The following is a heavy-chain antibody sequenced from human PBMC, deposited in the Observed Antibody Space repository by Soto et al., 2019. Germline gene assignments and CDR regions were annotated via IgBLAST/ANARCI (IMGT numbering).Heavy chain of an antibody. D-gene: IGHD3-3*01. CDR3: ARQVAFWSGYYPCYFDY. CDR2: IYYSGST. CDR1: GGSISSSSYY. Sequence: SETLSLTCTVSGGSISSSSYYWGWIRQPPGKGLEWIGSIYYSGSTYYNPSLKSRVTISVDTSKNQFSLKLSSVTAADTAVYYCARQVAFWSGYYPCYFDYWGQGTLVTVS. V-gene: IGHV4-39*01. J-gene: IGHJ4*02.